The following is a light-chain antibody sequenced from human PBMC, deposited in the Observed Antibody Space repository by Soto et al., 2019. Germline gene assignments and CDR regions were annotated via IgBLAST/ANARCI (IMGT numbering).Light chain of an antibody. CDR3: ATWDDSLNGHVV. CDR1: SSNIGGNS. CDR2: DDN. Sequence: QSVLTQPPSVSAAPGQKVTISCSGSSSNIGGNSVSWYQQLPGTAPKLLIYDDNKRPSGIPDRFSGSKSGTSATLGITGFQTGDEADYYCATWDDSLNGHVVFGGGTQLTVL. J-gene: IGLJ2*01. V-gene: IGLV1-51*01.